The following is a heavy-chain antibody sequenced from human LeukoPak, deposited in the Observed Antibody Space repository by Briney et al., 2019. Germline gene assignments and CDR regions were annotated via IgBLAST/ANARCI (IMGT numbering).Heavy chain of an antibody. Sequence: SETLSLTCSVSGGYFWGWIRQSPGKGLEWIASIFHSGSTFHNPSLKSRVTISVDTSKNQFSLRLSSVTATETAVYYCAKETEKQWQYWGQRTTVTVSS. V-gene: IGHV4-38-2*02. D-gene: IGHD6-19*01. CDR3: AKETEKQWQY. CDR1: GGYF. CDR2: IFHSGST. J-gene: IGHJ3*01.